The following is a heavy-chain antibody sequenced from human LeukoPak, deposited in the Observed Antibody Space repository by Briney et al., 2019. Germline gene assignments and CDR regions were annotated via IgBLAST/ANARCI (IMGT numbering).Heavy chain of an antibody. CDR3: AKDIGPTYYYDSSGYHDAFDI. CDR2: ISWNSGRI. J-gene: IGHJ3*02. CDR1: GSSLDDYA. V-gene: IGHV3-9*01. D-gene: IGHD3-22*01. Sequence: PGGSLRLSCPAPGSSLDDYAMHWVRQAPGKGLECFSGISWNSGRIGYADSVKGRFTISRDNVKNSLYLQMNSLRAEDTALYYCAKDIGPTYYYDSSGYHDAFDIWGQGTMVTVSS.